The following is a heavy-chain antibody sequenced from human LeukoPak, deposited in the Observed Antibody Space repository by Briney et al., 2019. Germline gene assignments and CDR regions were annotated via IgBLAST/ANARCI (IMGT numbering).Heavy chain of an antibody. V-gene: IGHV3-33*06. CDR2: IWYDGSNK. J-gene: IGHJ4*02. D-gene: IGHD3-16*01. CDR3: AKDTRLNYYFDY. CDR1: GFTFSSYG. Sequence: PGRSLRLSCAASGFTFSSYGMHWVRQAPGKGLEWVAVIWYDGSNKYYADSVKGRFTISRDNSKNTLYLQMNSLRAEDTAVYYCAKDTRLNYYFDYWGQGTLVTVSS.